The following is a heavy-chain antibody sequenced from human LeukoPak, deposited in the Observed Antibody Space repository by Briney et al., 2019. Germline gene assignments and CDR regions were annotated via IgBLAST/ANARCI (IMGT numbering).Heavy chain of an antibody. CDR2: INHSGST. J-gene: IGHJ5*02. CDR3: ARGRVWIDP. Sequence: PSETLSLTCAVYGGSFSGYHWSWIRQPPGKGLEWIGEINHSGSTNYNPSLKSRVTISVDTSKNQFSLMVSSVTAADTAVYYCARGRVWIDPWGQGTLVTVSS. V-gene: IGHV4-34*01. CDR1: GGSFSGYH.